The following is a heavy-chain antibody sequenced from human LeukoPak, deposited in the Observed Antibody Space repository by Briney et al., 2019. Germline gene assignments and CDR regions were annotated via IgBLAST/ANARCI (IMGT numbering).Heavy chain of an antibody. D-gene: IGHD6-13*01. CDR3: ARRQGIAAAGWNY. J-gene: IGHJ4*02. CDR1: GGSFSGYY. Sequence: SETLSLTCAVYGGSFSGYYWSWIRQPPGKGLEWIGEINHSGSTNYNPSLKSRVTISVDTSKNQFSLKLSSVTAADTAVCYCARRQGIAAAGWNYWGQGTLVTVSS. CDR2: INHSGST. V-gene: IGHV4-34*01.